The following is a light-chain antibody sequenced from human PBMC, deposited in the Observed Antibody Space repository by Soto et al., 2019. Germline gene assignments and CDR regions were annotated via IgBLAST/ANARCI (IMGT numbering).Light chain of an antibody. Sequence: QSVLTQPPSASGTPGQRVTISCSGSSSNIGSNYVYWYQQLPGTAPKLLIYSNNQRPSGVPDRFSGSKSGTSASLAISGLRSEDEDDYYCAAWDDSLSGTYVFGTGTKVTV. CDR3: AAWDDSLSGTYV. CDR2: SNN. CDR1: SSNIGSNY. J-gene: IGLJ1*01. V-gene: IGLV1-47*02.